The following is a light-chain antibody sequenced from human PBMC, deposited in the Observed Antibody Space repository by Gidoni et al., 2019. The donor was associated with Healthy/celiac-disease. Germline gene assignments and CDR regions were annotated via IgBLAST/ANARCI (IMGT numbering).Light chain of an antibody. CDR1: QDISNY. CDR3: QQYDNLPGT. CDR2: DAS. J-gene: IGKJ1*01. V-gene: IGKV1-33*01. Sequence: DIQMTQSPSSLSASVGDRVTITCQAIQDISNYLNWYQQKPGKAPKLLIYDASNLETGVPSRFSGSGSGTDFTFTISSLQPEDIATYYCQQYDNLPGTFGQGTKVEIK.